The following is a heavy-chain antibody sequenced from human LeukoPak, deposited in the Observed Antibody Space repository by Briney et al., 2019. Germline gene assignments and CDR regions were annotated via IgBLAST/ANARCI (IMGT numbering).Heavy chain of an antibody. V-gene: IGHV1-69*13. J-gene: IGHJ3*02. CDR3: AISRDGYKGSNAFDI. CDR2: IIPIFGTA. CDR1: GGTFSSYA. Sequence: GASVKVSCKASGGTFSSYAISWVRQAPGQGLEWMGGIIPIFGTANYAQKFQGRVTITADESTSTAYMELSSLRSEDTAVYYCAISRDGYKGSNAFDIWGQGTMVTVSS. D-gene: IGHD5-24*01.